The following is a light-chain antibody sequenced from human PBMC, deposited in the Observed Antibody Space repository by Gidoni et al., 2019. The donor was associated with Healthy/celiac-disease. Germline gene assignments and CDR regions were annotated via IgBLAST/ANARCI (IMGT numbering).Light chain of an antibody. V-gene: IGKV3-20*01. CDR3: QQYGSSPYT. Sequence: EIVLTQPPGTLSLSPGERATLSCRASQSVSSSYLAWYQQKPGQAPGLLIYGASSRATGIPDRFSGSGSGTDFTLTISRLEPEDFAVYYCQQYGSSPYTFGQGTKLEIK. J-gene: IGKJ2*01. CDR1: QSVSSSY. CDR2: GAS.